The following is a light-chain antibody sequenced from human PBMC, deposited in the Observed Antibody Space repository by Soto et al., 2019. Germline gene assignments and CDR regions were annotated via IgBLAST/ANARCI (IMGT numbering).Light chain of an antibody. J-gene: IGLJ1*01. V-gene: IGLV2-23*02. CDR2: EVT. Sequence: QSALTQPSSVSWSPRQSITISCTGTNSDVGSYNLVSWYQQYPGKAPKLMIYEVTQRPSGVSNRFSGSKSGNTASLTISGLQAEDEADYYCCSYARGSTYVFGTGTKV. CDR3: CSYARGSTYV. CDR1: NSDVGSYNL.